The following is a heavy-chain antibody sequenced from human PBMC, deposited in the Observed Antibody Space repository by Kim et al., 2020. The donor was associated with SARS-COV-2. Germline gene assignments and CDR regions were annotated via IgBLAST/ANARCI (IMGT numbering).Heavy chain of an antibody. D-gene: IGHD3-10*01. CDR1: GFTFGDYA. V-gene: IGHV3-49*03. CDR2: IRSKAYGGTT. Sequence: GGSLRLSCTASGFTFGDYAMSWFRQAPGKGLEWVGFIRSKAYGGTTEYAASVKGRFTISRDDSKSIAYLQMNSLKTEDTAVYYCTRFLYYSSSGNAFDIWGQGTMVTVSS. CDR3: TRFLYYSSSGNAFDI. J-gene: IGHJ3*02.